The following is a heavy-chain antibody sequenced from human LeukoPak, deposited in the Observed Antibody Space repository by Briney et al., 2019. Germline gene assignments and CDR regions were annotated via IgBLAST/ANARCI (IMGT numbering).Heavy chain of an antibody. J-gene: IGHJ5*02. Sequence: ASVKVSCKASGYTFTSYAMHWVRQAPGQRLEWMGWINAGNGNTKYSQKFQGRVTITRDTSASTAYMELSSLRSEDTAVYYCARVVTMVRGVIPGWFDPWGQGTPVTVSS. CDR3: ARVVTMVRGVIPGWFDP. CDR1: GYTFTSYA. D-gene: IGHD3-10*01. V-gene: IGHV1-3*01. CDR2: INAGNGNT.